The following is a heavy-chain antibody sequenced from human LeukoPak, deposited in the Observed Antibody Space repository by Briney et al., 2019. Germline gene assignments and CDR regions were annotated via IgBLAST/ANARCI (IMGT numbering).Heavy chain of an antibody. Sequence: PSETLSLTCAVYGGSFSGYYWSWIRQPPGKGLEWIGEINHSGSTNYNPSLKSRVTISVDTSKNQFSLKLSSVTAADTAVYYCAREKARRDGYNRDPLTFQHWGQGTLVTVSS. D-gene: IGHD5-24*01. CDR1: GGSFSGYY. CDR3: AREKARRDGYNRDPLTFQH. J-gene: IGHJ1*01. V-gene: IGHV4-34*01. CDR2: INHSGST.